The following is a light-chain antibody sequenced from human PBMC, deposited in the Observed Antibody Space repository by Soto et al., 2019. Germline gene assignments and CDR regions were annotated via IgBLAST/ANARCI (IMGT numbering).Light chain of an antibody. Sequence: IQMTQSPSSLSASVGDRVTITCRASQRITTYLNWYQQKPGEAPKLLISTSGTLQSGVPSRFSGSGSGTDFTLTITALRPEDFATYFCLQTYSTPYTFGQGTKLEIK. CDR2: TSG. J-gene: IGKJ2*01. CDR3: LQTYSTPYT. CDR1: QRITTY. V-gene: IGKV1-39*01.